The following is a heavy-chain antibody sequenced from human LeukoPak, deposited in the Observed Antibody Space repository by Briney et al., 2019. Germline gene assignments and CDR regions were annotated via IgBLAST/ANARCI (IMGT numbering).Heavy chain of an antibody. D-gene: IGHD4-17*01. V-gene: IGHV3-23*01. Sequence: GGSLRLSCAAPGFTFKNYAMNSVRQAPGKGLEWVSSISGGGETTYYADSAKGRFTISRDNSQNTLYLQMNSLRAEDTAVYYCARDYADYVGYFFFDYWGQGTLVTVSS. CDR3: ARDYADYVGYFFFDY. CDR1: GFTFKNYA. CDR2: ISGGGETT. J-gene: IGHJ4*02.